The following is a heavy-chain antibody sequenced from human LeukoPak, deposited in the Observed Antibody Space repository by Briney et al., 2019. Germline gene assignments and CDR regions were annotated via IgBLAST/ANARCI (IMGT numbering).Heavy chain of an antibody. D-gene: IGHD6-13*01. CDR2: ISGSGGST. CDR1: GFIFSDAW. J-gene: IGHJ6*02. V-gene: IGHV3-23*01. Sequence: PGGSLRLSCAASGFIFSDAWMNWVRQAPGKGLEWVSAISGSGGSTYYADSVKGRFTISRVNSKNTLYLQMNSLRAEDTAVYYCAKDRAGSSRWYYYYGLDVGGQGTRVPVS. CDR3: AKDRAGSSRWYYYYGLDV.